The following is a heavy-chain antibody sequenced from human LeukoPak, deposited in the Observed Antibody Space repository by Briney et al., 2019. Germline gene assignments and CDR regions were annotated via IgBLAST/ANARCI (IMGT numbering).Heavy chain of an antibody. Sequence: PGGSLRLSCAASGFTFSSYAMSWVRQAPGKGLEWVSAISSSGGSRYYADSVKGRFTISKDNSKNTVYLQMSSLRVDDTAVYYCAKAASSSWPSYYYGMDVWGQGTTVTVSS. CDR1: GFTFSSYA. CDR3: AKAASSSWPSYYYGMDV. D-gene: IGHD6-13*01. V-gene: IGHV3-23*01. CDR2: ISSSGGSR. J-gene: IGHJ6*02.